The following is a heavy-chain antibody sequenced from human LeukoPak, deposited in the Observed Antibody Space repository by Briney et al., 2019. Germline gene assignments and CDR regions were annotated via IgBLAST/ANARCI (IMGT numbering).Heavy chain of an antibody. CDR2: ISGSGGST. CDR1: GFTFSSYA. Sequence: PGGSLRLSCAASGFTFSSYAMSWVRQAPGKGLEWVSAISGSGGSTYYADSVKGRFTISRDNSKNTLYLQMNSLRAEDTAVYYCAKDDFWSGYSAYGMDVWGQGTTVTVSS. V-gene: IGHV3-23*01. J-gene: IGHJ6*02. D-gene: IGHD3-3*01. CDR3: AKDDFWSGYSAYGMDV.